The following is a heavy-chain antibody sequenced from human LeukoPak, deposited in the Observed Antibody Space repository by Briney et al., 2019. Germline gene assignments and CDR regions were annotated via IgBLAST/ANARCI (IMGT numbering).Heavy chain of an antibody. Sequence: PGGSLRLSCAASGFTFRSYAMSWVRQALGKGLEWVAAISGSGGRTYYADSVKGRFTISRDNSKNTLYLQVNSLRGEDTAVYHCVKGDSYYDFCLLNWGQGTLVTVSS. CDR1: GFTFRSYA. V-gene: IGHV3-23*01. CDR3: VKGDSYYDFCLLN. J-gene: IGHJ4*02. CDR2: ISGSGGRT. D-gene: IGHD3-3*01.